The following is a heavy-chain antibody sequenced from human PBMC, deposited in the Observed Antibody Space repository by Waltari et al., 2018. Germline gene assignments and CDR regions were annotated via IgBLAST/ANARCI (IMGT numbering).Heavy chain of an antibody. J-gene: IGHJ4*02. CDR2: IRGDGGST. V-gene: IGHV3-74*01. CDR3: AREGGGVDYTPDY. Sequence: EVQLEESGGGLVQPGGSRRLSCEASGFDFTKHFMHWVRQGPGKGLVWVSRIRGDGGSTRYADSVKGRFTMSRDNSKNTWDLQMNSFRAEDTGIYYCAREGGGVDYTPDYWGQGTLVTVSS. CDR1: GFDFTKHF. D-gene: IGHD5-12*01.